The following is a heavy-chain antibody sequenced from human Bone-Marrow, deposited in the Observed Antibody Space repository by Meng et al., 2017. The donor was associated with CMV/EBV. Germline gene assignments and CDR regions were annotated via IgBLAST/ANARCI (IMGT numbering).Heavy chain of an antibody. CDR1: GGSISTYY. V-gene: IGHV4-59*01. Sequence: SETLSLTCTVSGGSISTYYWTWIRQSPGKGLEWIGYIYYTGSTNYNPSLKSRVAISGDTSKTQISLTLNFVTAADTAVYYCARAGDDFGVIAADVWGQGTTVTVSS. CDR3: ARAGDDFGVIAADV. CDR2: IYYTGST. D-gene: IGHD4-17*01. J-gene: IGHJ6*02.